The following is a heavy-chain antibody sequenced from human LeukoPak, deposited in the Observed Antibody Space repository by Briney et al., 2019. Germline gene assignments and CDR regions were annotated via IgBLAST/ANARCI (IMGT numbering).Heavy chain of an antibody. CDR3: AREEMDYIALDY. D-gene: IGHD5-24*01. Sequence: GGSLRLSCAASGFTFSRYWMTWVRQAPGKGLEWVANIKKDGSKTYYVDSVKGRFTISRDNAKNSLYLQMNSLRAEDTAVYYCAREEMDYIALDYWGQGTLVTVSS. CDR2: IKKDGSKT. V-gene: IGHV3-7*01. J-gene: IGHJ4*02. CDR1: GFTFSRYW.